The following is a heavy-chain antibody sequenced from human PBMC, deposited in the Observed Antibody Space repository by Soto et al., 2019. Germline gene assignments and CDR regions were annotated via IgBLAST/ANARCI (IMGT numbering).Heavy chain of an antibody. D-gene: IGHD6-19*01. V-gene: IGHV3-7*01. J-gene: IGHJ4*02. Sequence: GGSLRLSCAASGFTFNNYWLSWVRQAPGQGLEWVANMNQDGTIKYYVDSVKGRFTISRDNAENSLFLQMSSLRAEDTAVYYCARVGVAVAVDYWGQGTLVTVSS. CDR1: GFTFNNYW. CDR2: MNQDGTIK. CDR3: ARVGVAVAVDY.